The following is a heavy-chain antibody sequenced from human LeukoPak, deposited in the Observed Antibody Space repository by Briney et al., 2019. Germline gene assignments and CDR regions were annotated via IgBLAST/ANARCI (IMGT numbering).Heavy chain of an antibody. D-gene: IGHD6-19*01. CDR2: IGYGGDT. CDR1: GFTISSDS. J-gene: IGHJ4*02. Sequence: PGGSLRLSCAASGFTISSDSMHWIRQAPGKGLEYVSAIGYGGDTYYSNSVKGRFTISRDISKNTLYLQMGSLRPEDMAVYYCARVGGSGSFDSWGQGTLVSVSS. V-gene: IGHV3-64*01. CDR3: ARVGGSGSFDS.